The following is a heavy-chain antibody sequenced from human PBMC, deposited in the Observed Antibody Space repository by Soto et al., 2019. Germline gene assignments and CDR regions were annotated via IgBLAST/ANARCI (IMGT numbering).Heavy chain of an antibody. V-gene: IGHV1-69*01. D-gene: IGHD3-10*01. CDR1: GGTFSSYA. J-gene: IGHJ5*02. Sequence: QVQLVQSGAEVKKPGSSVKVSCKASGGTFSSYAISWVRQAPGQGLEWMGGIIPICGTANYAQKFQGRVTITADESTSTDYLELSSLRSADTAVYYCARDQDYYGSGRPPAWFDLWGQGTLVTVSS. CDR3: ARDQDYYGSGRPPAWFDL. CDR2: IIPICGTA.